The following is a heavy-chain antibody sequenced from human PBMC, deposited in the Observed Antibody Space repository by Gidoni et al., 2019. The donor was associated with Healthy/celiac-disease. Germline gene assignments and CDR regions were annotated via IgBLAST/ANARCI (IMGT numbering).Heavy chain of an antibody. CDR3: ARGREVVVPAAILGY. D-gene: IGHD2-2*01. CDR2: IRSSSSYI. V-gene: IGHV3-21*01. Sequence: EVHLVDYGGGLVNPGGSLTLSGAASGFTFSSYSMNWVRQAPGKGLEWVSSIRSSSSYINYADSVKGRFTISRDNAKNSLYLQMNSLRAEDTAVYYCARGREVVVPAAILGYWGQGTLVTVSS. J-gene: IGHJ4*02. CDR1: GFTFSSYS.